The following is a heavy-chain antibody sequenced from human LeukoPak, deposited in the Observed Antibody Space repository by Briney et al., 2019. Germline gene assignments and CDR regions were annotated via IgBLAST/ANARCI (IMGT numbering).Heavy chain of an antibody. V-gene: IGHV3-23*01. CDR1: GFTFSSYA. CDR3: AKAGAGDWDDAFDI. Sequence: PGGSLRLSCAASGFTFSSYAMSWVRQAPGKGLEWVSGISGSGGSTDYADSAKGRFTISRDNSKNTLFLQMNSLRAEDTAVYYCAKAGAGDWDDAFDIWGQGTMVTVSS. CDR2: ISGSGGST. D-gene: IGHD2-21*02. J-gene: IGHJ3*02.